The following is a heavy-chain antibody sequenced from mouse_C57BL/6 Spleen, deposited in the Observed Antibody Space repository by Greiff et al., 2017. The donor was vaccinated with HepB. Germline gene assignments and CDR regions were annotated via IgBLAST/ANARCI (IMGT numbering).Heavy chain of an antibody. V-gene: IGHV1-22*01. CDR1: GYTFTDYN. Sequence: VHVKQSGPELVKPGASVKMSCKASGYTFTDYNMHWVKQSHGKSLEWIGYINPNNGGTSYNQKFKGKATLTVNKSSSTAYMELRSLTSEDSAVYYCARYYSNFEYYFDYWGQGTTLTVSS. J-gene: IGHJ2*01. D-gene: IGHD2-5*01. CDR2: INPNNGGT. CDR3: ARYYSNFEYYFDY.